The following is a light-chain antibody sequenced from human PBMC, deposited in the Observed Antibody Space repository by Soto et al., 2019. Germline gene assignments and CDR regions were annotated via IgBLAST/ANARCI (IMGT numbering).Light chain of an antibody. CDR3: SSYAGSNNFGVV. CDR2: EVS. V-gene: IGLV2-8*01. CDR1: SSDVGGYNY. J-gene: IGLJ2*01. Sequence: QSALTQPPSASGSPGQSVTISYTGTSSDVGGYNYVSWYQQHPGKAPKLMIYEVSKRPSGVPDRFSGSKSGNTASLTVSGLQAEDEADYYCSSYAGSNNFGVVFGGGTKLTVL.